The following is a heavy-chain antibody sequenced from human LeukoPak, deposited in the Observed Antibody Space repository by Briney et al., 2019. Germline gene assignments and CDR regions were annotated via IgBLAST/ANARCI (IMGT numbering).Heavy chain of an antibody. CDR1: GYTFTNYD. D-gene: IGHD3-10*01. J-gene: IGHJ4*02. V-gene: IGHV1-8*03. Sequence: GASVKVSCKASGYTFTNYDINWVRQATGQGLEWMGWMNPNSGNTGYAQKLQGRVTFTRDTSISTAYMGLSSLRSEDTAVYYCARGLGSFGLVPGADYWGQGTLVTVSS. CDR2: MNPNSGNT. CDR3: ARGLGSFGLVPGADY.